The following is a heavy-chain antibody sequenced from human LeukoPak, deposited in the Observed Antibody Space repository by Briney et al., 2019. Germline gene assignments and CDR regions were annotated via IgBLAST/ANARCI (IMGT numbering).Heavy chain of an antibody. Sequence: SVKVSCKASGGVFSNYVITWVRQAPGQGLQWMGGIIPMFGTTNYAREFQDRVTMSADESTNIAHMELRSLTSEDTAVYYCAGERADVEVYSGMDVWGQGTTVTVSS. D-gene: IGHD2-21*01. V-gene: IGHV1-69*13. CDR2: IIPMFGTT. CDR1: GGVFSNYV. CDR3: AGERADVEVYSGMDV. J-gene: IGHJ6*02.